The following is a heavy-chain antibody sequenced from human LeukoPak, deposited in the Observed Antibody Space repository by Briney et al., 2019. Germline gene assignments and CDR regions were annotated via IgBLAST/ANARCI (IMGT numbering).Heavy chain of an antibody. Sequence: PSETLSLTCTVSGGSISNYYWSWIRQPPGKGLECIGYIYHSGATNYNPSLRSRVTISVDTSNNQFSLNLRSVTAADTAIYYCARKSPTSGSYGWYFDYWGQGALVTVSS. CDR1: GGSISNYY. J-gene: IGHJ4*02. CDR3: ARKSPTSGSYGWYFDY. CDR2: IYHSGAT. V-gene: IGHV4-59*01. D-gene: IGHD1-26*01.